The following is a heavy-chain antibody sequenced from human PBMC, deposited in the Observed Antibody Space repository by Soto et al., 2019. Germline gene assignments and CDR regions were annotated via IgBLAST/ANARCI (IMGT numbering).Heavy chain of an antibody. D-gene: IGHD3-9*01. CDR3: ARGVLLRYFDRSLDY. CDR1: GYTFTSYG. J-gene: IGHJ4*02. CDR2: ISAYNGNT. V-gene: IGHV1-18*01. Sequence: QVQLVQSGAEVKKPGASVKVSCKASGYTFTSYGISWVRQAPGQGLEWMGWISAYNGNTNYAQKLQGRVTMTTDTSTSTAHMELRSLRSDATAVYYCARGVLLRYFDRSLDYWGQATLVTVSS.